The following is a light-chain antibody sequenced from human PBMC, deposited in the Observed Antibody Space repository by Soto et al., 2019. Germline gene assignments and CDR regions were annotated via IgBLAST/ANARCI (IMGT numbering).Light chain of an antibody. CDR2: GAS. Sequence: EIVLTQSPGTLSLSPGERATLSCRASQSVSNNYLAWYQQKPGQAPRLLIYGASNRATGIPDRFSGSGSGTDYPLTISRLGPEDFAVYDCQQYGSSGTFGQGTKVEIK. CDR1: QSVSNNY. CDR3: QQYGSSGT. V-gene: IGKV3-20*01. J-gene: IGKJ1*01.